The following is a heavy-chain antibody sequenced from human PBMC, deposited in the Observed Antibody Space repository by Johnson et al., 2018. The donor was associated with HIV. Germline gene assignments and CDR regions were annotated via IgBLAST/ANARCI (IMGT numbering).Heavy chain of an antibody. CDR3: ARDPLTLTTTLDAFDI. J-gene: IGHJ3*02. V-gene: IGHV3-30*03. Sequence: QVPLVEPGGGVVQPGRSLRLSCTVSGIIFSHYGMHWVRQAPGKGVEWVALISYDGIKTYYVDSVKARFTISRDDARNTLYLQMNSLRAEDTAVYYCARDPLTLTTTLDAFDIWGQGTMVTVSS. CDR1: GIIFSHYG. CDR2: ISYDGIKT. D-gene: IGHD4-17*01.